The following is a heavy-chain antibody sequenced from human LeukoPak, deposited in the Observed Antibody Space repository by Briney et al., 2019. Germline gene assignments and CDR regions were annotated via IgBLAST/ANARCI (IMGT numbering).Heavy chain of an antibody. J-gene: IGHJ4*02. Sequence: GGSLRLSCAASGFTFSSYAMSWVRQAPGEGLEWVSAISSSGGSTYYADSVKGRFTISRGNSKNTLYLQMNSLRAEDTAVYYCAKGRYLYPHYWGQGTLVTVSS. V-gene: IGHV3-23*01. CDR1: GFTFSSYA. CDR2: ISSSGGST. CDR3: AKGRYLYPHY. D-gene: IGHD1-26*01.